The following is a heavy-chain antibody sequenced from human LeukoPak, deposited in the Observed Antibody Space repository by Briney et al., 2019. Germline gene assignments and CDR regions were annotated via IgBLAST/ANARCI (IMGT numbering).Heavy chain of an antibody. Sequence: ASVKVSCKASGYTFTRYSMNWVRQAPGQGLDWMGYISSNTGIPVYAQGFTGRFVFSWDTSVSTAYLQISSLKAEDTAVYFCARDRSSGSYDYWGQGTLVTVSS. CDR1: GYTFTRYS. CDR3: ARDRSSGSYDY. CDR2: ISSNTGIP. J-gene: IGHJ4*02. V-gene: IGHV7-4-1*02. D-gene: IGHD1-26*01.